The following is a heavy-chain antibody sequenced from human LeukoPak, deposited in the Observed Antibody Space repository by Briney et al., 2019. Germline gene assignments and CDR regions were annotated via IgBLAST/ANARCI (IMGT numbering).Heavy chain of an antibody. CDR3: ARVAGIAVAGRGYYFDY. CDR2: ISAYNGNT. J-gene: IGHJ4*02. CDR1: GYTFTSYG. V-gene: IGHV1-18*01. Sequence: ASVKVSCKASGYTFTSYGISWVRQAPGQGLEWMGWISAYNGNTNCAQKLQGRVTMTTDTSTSTAYMELRSLRSDDTAVYYCARVAGIAVAGRGYYFDYWGQGTLVTVSS. D-gene: IGHD6-19*01.